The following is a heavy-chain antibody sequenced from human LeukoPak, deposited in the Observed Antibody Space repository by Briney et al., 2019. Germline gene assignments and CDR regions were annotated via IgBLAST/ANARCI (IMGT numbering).Heavy chain of an antibody. CDR3: AKTSIAARPHYYYYGMDV. V-gene: IGHV3-23*01. J-gene: IGHJ6*02. CDR2: ISGSGGST. Sequence: GGSLRPSCAASGFTFSSYAMSWVRQAPGKGLEWVSAISGSGGSTYYADSVKGRFTISRDNSKNTLYLQMNSLRAEDTAVYYCAKTSIAARPHYYYYGMDVWGQGTTVTVSS. D-gene: IGHD6-6*01. CDR1: GFTFSSYA.